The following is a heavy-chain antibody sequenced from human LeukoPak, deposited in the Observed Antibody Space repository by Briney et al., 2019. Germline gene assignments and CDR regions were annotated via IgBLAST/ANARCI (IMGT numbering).Heavy chain of an antibody. CDR2: ISSSSSYI. V-gene: IGHV3-21*01. CDR1: GFTFSSYS. CDR3: ARWNDFWSGYYFDY. D-gene: IGHD3-3*01. Sequence: GGSLRLSCAASGFTFSSYSMNWVRQAPGKGLEWVSSISSSSSYIYYADSVKGRFTISRDNAKSSLYLQMNSLRAEDTAVYYCARWNDFWSGYYFDYWGQGTLVTVSS. J-gene: IGHJ4*02.